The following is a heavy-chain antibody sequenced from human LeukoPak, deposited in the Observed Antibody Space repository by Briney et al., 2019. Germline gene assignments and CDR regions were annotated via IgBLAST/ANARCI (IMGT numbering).Heavy chain of an antibody. CDR3: AASSSWYSAFDI. CDR2: IVVGSGNT. Sequence: GASVKVSCKXSGFTFTSSAMQWVRQARGQRLEWIGWIVVGSGNTNYAQKFQERVTITRDMSTSTAYMELSSLRSEDTAVYYCAASSSWYSAFDIWGQGTMATVSS. D-gene: IGHD6-13*01. J-gene: IGHJ3*02. CDR1: GFTFTSSA. V-gene: IGHV1-58*02.